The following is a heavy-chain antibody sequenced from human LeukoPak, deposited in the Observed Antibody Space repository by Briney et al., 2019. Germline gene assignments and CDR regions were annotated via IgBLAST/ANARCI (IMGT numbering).Heavy chain of an antibody. J-gene: IGHJ4*02. Sequence: PGGSLRLSCAVSGITLSNYGMSWVRQAPGKGLEWVAGISGSGGGTSYADSVKGRFTTSRDNPKNTLYLQMNSLRAEDTAVYFCAKRGVVIRVILVGFHKEAYYFDSWGQGALVTVSS. V-gene: IGHV3-23*01. CDR1: GITLSNYG. CDR2: ISGSGGGT. CDR3: AKRGVVIRVILVGFHKEAYYFDS. D-gene: IGHD3-22*01.